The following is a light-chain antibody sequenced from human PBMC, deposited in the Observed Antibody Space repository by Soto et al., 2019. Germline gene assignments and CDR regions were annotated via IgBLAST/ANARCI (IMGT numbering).Light chain of an antibody. CDR3: QQYDNWPLT. CDR2: DAF. J-gene: IGKJ4*01. CDR1: QSVSRK. Sequence: EIVLTQSPATLSVSPGESVTLSCRASQSVSRKLAWYQQKPGQAPRLLMYDAFTRATGIPARFSGSGSGTEFTLTISSLQSELFAVYYCQQYDNWPLTLGGGTKVDIK. V-gene: IGKV3D-15*01.